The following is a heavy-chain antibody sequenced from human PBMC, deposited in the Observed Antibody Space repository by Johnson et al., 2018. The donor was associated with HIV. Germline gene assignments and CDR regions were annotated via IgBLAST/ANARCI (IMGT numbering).Heavy chain of an antibody. CDR1: GFTFSSYA. V-gene: IGHV3-30-3*01. CDR2: ISYDGSNK. J-gene: IGHJ3*02. CDR3: ARGPQEGVVVAATSAFDI. Sequence: QVQLVESGGGVVQPGRSLRLSCAASGFTFSSYAMHWVRQAPGKGLEWVAVISYDGSNKYYADSVKGRFTISRDNSKNTLYLQMNSLRAEDTAVYYCARGPQEGVVVAATSAFDIWGQGTMVTVSS. D-gene: IGHD2-15*01.